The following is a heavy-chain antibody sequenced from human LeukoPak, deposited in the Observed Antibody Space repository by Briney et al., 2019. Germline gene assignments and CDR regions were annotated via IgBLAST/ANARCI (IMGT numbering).Heavy chain of an antibody. CDR1: GYTFTSYG. Sequence: VASVTVSCTASGYTFTSYGISWVRQAPGQGLEWMGWISAYNGNTNYAQKLQGRVTMTTDTSTSTAYMELRSLRSDDTAVYYCARDKSGLPLWFGESPRYFDYWGQGTLVTVSS. D-gene: IGHD3-10*01. CDR2: ISAYNGNT. CDR3: ARDKSGLPLWFGESPRYFDY. V-gene: IGHV1-18*01. J-gene: IGHJ4*02.